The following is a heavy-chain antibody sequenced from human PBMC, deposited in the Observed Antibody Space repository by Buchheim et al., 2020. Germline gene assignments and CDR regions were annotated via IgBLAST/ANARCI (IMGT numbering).Heavy chain of an antibody. CDR3: AKDRRSATGYSSSWYRD. Sequence: EVQLLESGGGLVQPGGSLRLSCAASGFTFSSYAMSWVRQAPGKGLEWVSAISGSGGSTYYADSVKGRFTIYRDNSKNTLYLQMNSLRAEDTAVYYCAKDRRSATGYSSSWYRDWGQGTL. CDR1: GFTFSSYA. J-gene: IGHJ4*02. D-gene: IGHD6-13*01. V-gene: IGHV3-23*01. CDR2: ISGSGGST.